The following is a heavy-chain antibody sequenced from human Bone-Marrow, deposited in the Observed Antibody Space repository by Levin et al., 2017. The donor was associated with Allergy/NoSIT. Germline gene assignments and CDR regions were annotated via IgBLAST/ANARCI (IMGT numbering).Heavy chain of an antibody. Sequence: SQTLSLTCTVSGDSIRRSSSYWGWVRQPPGKGLEWIGSVYSLGTTHYNPSLKSRVTISVDTSKNQFSLNLTSVTAADTAVYYCAITMGYCSDDSCYSWGQGTLVTVSS. CDR2: VYSLGTT. J-gene: IGHJ4*02. V-gene: IGHV4-39*01. D-gene: IGHD2-15*01. CDR3: AITMGYCSDDSCYS. CDR1: GDSIRRSSSY.